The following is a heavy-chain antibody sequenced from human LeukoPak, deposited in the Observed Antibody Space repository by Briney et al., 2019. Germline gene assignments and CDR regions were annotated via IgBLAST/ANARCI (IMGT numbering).Heavy chain of an antibody. CDR3: ARDRCSSTSCPIDY. CDR1: GSTFSSYW. Sequence: PGGSLRLSCAASGSTFSSYWMHWVRQAPGKGLVWVSRINSDGSSTSSADSVKGRFTFSRDNAKNTMYLQMNSLRAEDTAVYYCARDRCSSTSCPIDYWGQGTLVTVSS. J-gene: IGHJ4*02. V-gene: IGHV3-74*01. D-gene: IGHD2-2*01. CDR2: INSDGSST.